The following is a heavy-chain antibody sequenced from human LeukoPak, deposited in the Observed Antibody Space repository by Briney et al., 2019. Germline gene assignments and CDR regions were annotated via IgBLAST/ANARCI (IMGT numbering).Heavy chain of an antibody. Sequence: PSETLSLTCAVYGGSFSGYYWSWIRQPPGKGLEWIREINHSGSTNYNPSLKSRVTISVDTSKNQFSLKLSSVTAADTAVYYCARHPSHYDFWSGEREYFDYWGQGTLVTVSS. D-gene: IGHD3-3*01. CDR2: INHSGST. CDR1: GGSFSGYY. J-gene: IGHJ4*02. V-gene: IGHV4-34*01. CDR3: ARHPSHYDFWSGEREYFDY.